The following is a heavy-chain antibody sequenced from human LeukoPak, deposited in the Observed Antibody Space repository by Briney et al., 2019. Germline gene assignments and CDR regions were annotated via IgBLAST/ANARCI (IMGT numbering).Heavy chain of an antibody. CDR1: GFSFGSSW. V-gene: IGHV3-7*03. Sequence: GGSLRPSCVVSGFSFGSSWMSWVRQAPGKGLEWVTNIKPDGGEKYYVDSVKGRFTISRDNSRDSLYLDMNSLRTEDTAVYYCAKDRDSNWYPYFESWGQGTLITVSS. J-gene: IGHJ4*02. CDR2: IKPDGGEK. D-gene: IGHD3-9*01. CDR3: AKDRDSNWYPYFES.